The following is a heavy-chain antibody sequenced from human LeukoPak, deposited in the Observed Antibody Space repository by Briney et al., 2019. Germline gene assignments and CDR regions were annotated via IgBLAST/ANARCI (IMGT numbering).Heavy chain of an antibody. V-gene: IGHV4-59*08. CDR1: GGSISSYY. CDR3: ATQPRIVGATGYFDY. Sequence: PSETLSLTCSVSGGSISSYYWSWIRQPPGKGLEWIGYIFYSGSTNYNPSLKSRVTISLDTSKNQFSLKLSSVTAADTAVYYCATQPRIVGATGYFDYWGQGTLVTVSS. D-gene: IGHD1-26*01. J-gene: IGHJ4*02. CDR2: IFYSGST.